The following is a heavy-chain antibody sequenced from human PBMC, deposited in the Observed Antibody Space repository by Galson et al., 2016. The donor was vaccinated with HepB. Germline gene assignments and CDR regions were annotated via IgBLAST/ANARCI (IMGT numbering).Heavy chain of an antibody. V-gene: IGHV1-69*01. CDR2: IISIFGTA. J-gene: IGHJ6*03. D-gene: IGHD2-15*01. CDR1: FSSYG. CDR3: ATQLLRYYYYMAV. Sequence: FSSYGVSWVRQAPGQGLEWMGGIISIFGTANYAQKFQGRVTITADESTTTMELSSLRSEDTAVYFCATQLLRYYYYMAVWGKGTTVTVSS.